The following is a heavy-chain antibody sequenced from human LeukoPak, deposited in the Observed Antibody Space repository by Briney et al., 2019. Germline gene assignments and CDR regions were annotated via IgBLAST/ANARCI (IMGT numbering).Heavy chain of an antibody. Sequence: GGSLRLSCAASGFTFSSYWMHWVRQAPGKGLVWVSRLNSDGSTTSYADSVKGRFTISRDNAKNTLYVQMNSLRAEDTAVYYCARDKGDYHTSGSLFVFGGQGALVTVSS. CDR2: LNSDGSTT. D-gene: IGHD3-22*01. CDR3: ARDKGDYHTSGSLFVF. V-gene: IGHV3-74*01. CDR1: GFTFSSYW. J-gene: IGHJ4*02.